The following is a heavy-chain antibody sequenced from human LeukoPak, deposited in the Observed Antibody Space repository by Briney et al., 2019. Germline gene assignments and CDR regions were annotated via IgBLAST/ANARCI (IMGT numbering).Heavy chain of an antibody. CDR3: ARGDKYSSGWYSLSVAFDI. CDR1: GGSFSGYY. J-gene: IGHJ3*02. CDR2: INHSGST. Sequence: SETLSLTCAVYGGSFSGYYWSWIRQPPGKGPEWIGEINHSGSTNYNPSLKSRVTISVDTSKDQFSLKLSSVTAADTAVYYCARGDKYSSGWYSLSVAFDIWGQGTMVTVSS. D-gene: IGHD6-19*01. V-gene: IGHV4-34*01.